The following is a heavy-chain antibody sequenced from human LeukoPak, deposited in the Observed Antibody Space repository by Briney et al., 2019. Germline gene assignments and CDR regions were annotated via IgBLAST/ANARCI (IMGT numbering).Heavy chain of an antibody. D-gene: IGHD3-22*01. CDR2: ISYDGSNK. J-gene: IGHJ6*02. CDR3: ARDRDYYDSSGYSYYYGMDV. Sequence: GRSLRLSCAASGFTFSSYAMHWVRQAPGKGLEWVAVISYDGSNKYYADSVKGRFTISRDNSKNTLYLQMNSLRAEDTAVYYCARDRDYYDSSGYSYYYGMDVWGQGTTVTVSS. V-gene: IGHV3-30-3*01. CDR1: GFTFSSYA.